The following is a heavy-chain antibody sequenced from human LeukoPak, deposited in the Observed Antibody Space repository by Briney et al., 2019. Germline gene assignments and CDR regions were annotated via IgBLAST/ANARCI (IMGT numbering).Heavy chain of an antibody. CDR1: GLIFSSHA. CDR3: ARDNPDYSNNWWFDP. CDR2: ITSRSSYK. V-gene: IGHV3-21*01. Sequence: GGSLRLSCAASGLIFSSHAMSWVRQTPEKGLEWVSSITSRSSYKYYADSVKGRFTISRDDAKNSLYLQMNSLRVEDTAVYYCARDNPDYSNNWWFDPWGQGTLVTVSS. D-gene: IGHD4-11*01. J-gene: IGHJ5*02.